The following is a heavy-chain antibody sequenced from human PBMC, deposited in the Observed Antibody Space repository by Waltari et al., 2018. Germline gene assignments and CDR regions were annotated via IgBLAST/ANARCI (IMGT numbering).Heavy chain of an antibody. CDR2: ISYRGTT. V-gene: IGHV4-39*07. J-gene: IGHJ5*02. CDR1: GGSISRGSYY. Sequence: QLQLQESGPGLVKPSETLSLTCTVSGGSISRGSYYWGWIRQPPGKGLESIGYISYRGTTYYNCSLKSRVTMSVDTSRDQYSLSLRSVAAADTAVYYCARYYGNGEGWLDPWGQGTLVTVSS. D-gene: IGHD3-3*01. CDR3: ARYYGNGEGWLDP.